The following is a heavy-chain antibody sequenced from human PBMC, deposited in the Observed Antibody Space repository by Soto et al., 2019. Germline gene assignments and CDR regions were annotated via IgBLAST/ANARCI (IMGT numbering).Heavy chain of an antibody. Sequence: GESLKISCNGSEYRFNTDCIGWVRQMPGKGLEWIGIIHPGDGDTRYSPSFQGHVTISGDKSINTAYLQWTSLRASDTAMYYCATLFTDAVNWELLPNRFDPWGQGTLVTVSS. V-gene: IGHV5-51*01. J-gene: IGHJ5*02. CDR1: EYRFNTDC. CDR2: IHPGDGDT. D-gene: IGHD7-27*01. CDR3: ATLFTDAVNWELLPNRFDP.